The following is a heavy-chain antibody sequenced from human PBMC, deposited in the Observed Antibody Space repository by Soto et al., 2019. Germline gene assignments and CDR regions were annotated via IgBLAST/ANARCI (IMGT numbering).Heavy chain of an antibody. CDR1: GFTFSSYS. CDR2: ISSSSSYI. V-gene: IGHV3-21*01. CDR3: ARDPSPVLFGRDNLFEP. Sequence: EVQLVESGGGRVKPGGSLRLSCAASGFTFSSYSMNWVRQAPGKGLEWVSSISSSSSYIYYADSVMGRFTISRDNAKNSLYLQMNSLRAEARAVYYCARDPSPVLFGRDNLFEPCVKCTLVTVSS. J-gene: IGHJ5*02. D-gene: IGHD3-3*01.